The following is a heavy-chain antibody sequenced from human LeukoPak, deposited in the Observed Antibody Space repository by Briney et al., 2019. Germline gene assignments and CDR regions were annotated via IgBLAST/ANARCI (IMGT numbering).Heavy chain of an antibody. V-gene: IGHV4-59*01. CDR3: ARAYQSAEYYFDY. J-gene: IGHJ4*02. D-gene: IGHD2-2*01. CDR1: GGSIDSYY. Sequence: SETLSLTCTVAGGSIDSYYWSWIRQPPGKGLEWIGYIYYTGSTEYHPSLKSRVTISLDTSKNQFSLKLTSVTAADTAVYYCARAYQSAEYYFDYWGQGNLVSVSS. CDR2: IYYTGST.